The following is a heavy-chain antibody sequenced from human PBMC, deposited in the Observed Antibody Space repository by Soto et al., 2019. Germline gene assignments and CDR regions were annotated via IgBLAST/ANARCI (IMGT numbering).Heavy chain of an antibody. CDR3: ARGPHNGDYAPKFDY. J-gene: IGHJ4*02. CDR2: IIPILGIA. V-gene: IGHV1-69*02. CDR1: GGTFSSYT. D-gene: IGHD4-17*01. Sequence: GASLKVSCKASGGTFSSYTISWVRQAPGQGLEWMGRIIPILGIANYAQKFQGRVTITADKSTSTAYMELSSLRSEDTAVYYRARGPHNGDYAPKFDYWGQGTLVPVSS.